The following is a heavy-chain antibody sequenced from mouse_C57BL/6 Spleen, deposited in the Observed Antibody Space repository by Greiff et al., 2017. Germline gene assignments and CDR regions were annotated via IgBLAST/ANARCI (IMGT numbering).Heavy chain of an antibody. Sequence: VQLQQPGAELVMPGASVKLSCKASGYTFTSYWMHWVKQRPGQGLEWIGEIDPSDSYTNYNQQFKGKSTLTVDKSSSTAYMQLSSLTSEDSAVYYCARIQYDLYYFDYWGQGTTLTVSS. CDR3: ARIQYDLYYFDY. CDR2: IDPSDSYT. V-gene: IGHV1-69*01. CDR1: GYTFTSYW. D-gene: IGHD2-14*01. J-gene: IGHJ2*01.